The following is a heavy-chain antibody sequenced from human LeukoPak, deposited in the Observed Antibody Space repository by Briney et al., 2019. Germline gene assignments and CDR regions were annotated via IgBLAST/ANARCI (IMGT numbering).Heavy chain of an antibody. D-gene: IGHD2/OR15-2a*01. CDR2: IINDGITT. CDR3: AADGEYAFLV. CDR1: GLTFHNTW. V-gene: IGHV3-74*01. J-gene: IGHJ3*01. Sequence: GGSLRLSCAASGLTFHNTWMHWIRQAPGKGLVWVSRIINDGITTTYADSVKGRFAISRDNAKKTVYLQMNSLRADDTAVYYCAADGEYAFLVWGQGTMVTVSS.